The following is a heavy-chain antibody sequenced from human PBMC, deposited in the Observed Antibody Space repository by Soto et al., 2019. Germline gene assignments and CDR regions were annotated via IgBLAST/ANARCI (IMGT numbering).Heavy chain of an antibody. CDR1: GGSISSSSYY. CDR2: IYYSGST. CDR3: ARLRGRPLLTGYIGDRFDP. J-gene: IGHJ5*02. D-gene: IGHD3-9*01. Sequence: QLQLQESGPGLVKPSETLSLTCTVSGGSISSSSYYWGWIRQPPGKGLEWIGSIYYSGSTYYNPSLKSRVTISVDTAKTPLSLKLSSVTAADTAVYYCARLRGRPLLTGYIGDRFDPWGQGTLVTVSS. V-gene: IGHV4-39*01.